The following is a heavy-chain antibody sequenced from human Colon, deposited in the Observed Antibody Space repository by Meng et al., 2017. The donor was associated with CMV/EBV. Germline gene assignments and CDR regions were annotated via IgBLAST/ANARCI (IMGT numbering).Heavy chain of an antibody. V-gene: IGHV3-74*01. D-gene: IGHD4-23*01. CDR3: TRGNSHAHDY. CDR2: VNSDGTST. Sequence: GESLKISCAASGFTVSSNYMSWVRQAPGKGLGWVSRVNSDGTSTSYADSVKGRFTISRDNAENTLYLQMNSLRAEDTAVYYCTRGNSHAHDYWGQGTLVTVSS. CDR1: GFTVSSNY. J-gene: IGHJ4*02.